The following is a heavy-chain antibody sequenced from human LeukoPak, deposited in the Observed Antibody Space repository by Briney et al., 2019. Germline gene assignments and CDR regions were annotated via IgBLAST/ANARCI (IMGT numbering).Heavy chain of an antibody. CDR2: VSDDGSHH. D-gene: IGHD3-10*01. J-gene: IGHJ4*02. CDR3: ARGYASESYYNGPGY. Sequence: PGGSLRLSCAASGLTFNTYAIHWVRQAPGKGLDWVAVVSDDGSHHSHADSVKGRFTISRDNSKSTVFLQMNSLRAEDTGVNYCARGYASESYYNGPGYWGQGTLVTVSS. CDR1: GLTFNTYA. V-gene: IGHV3-30-3*01.